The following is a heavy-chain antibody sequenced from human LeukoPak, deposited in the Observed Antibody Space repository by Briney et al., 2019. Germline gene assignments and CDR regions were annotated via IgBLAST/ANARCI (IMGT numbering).Heavy chain of an antibody. CDR2: ISGSGGST. Sequence: GGSLRLSXAASGFTFSSYAMSWVRQAQGKGLEWVSAISGSGGSTYYADSVKGRFTISRDNSKNTLYLQMYSLRAEDTAVYYCARALPSSGWYWGFDYWGQGTLVTVSS. CDR3: ARALPSSGWYWGFDY. CDR1: GFTFSSYA. D-gene: IGHD6-19*01. V-gene: IGHV3-23*01. J-gene: IGHJ4*02.